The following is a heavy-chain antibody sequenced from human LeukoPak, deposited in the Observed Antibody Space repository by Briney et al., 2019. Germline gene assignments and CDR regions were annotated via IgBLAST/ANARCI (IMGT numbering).Heavy chain of an antibody. CDR2: TSYDGSIN. CDR1: GFTFDSYA. D-gene: IGHD6-19*01. J-gene: IGHJ4*02. Sequence: HPGGSLRLSCAASGFTFDSYAMHWVRQAPGKGLEWVAVTSYDGSINYYADSVRGRFTVSRDNSKNTVYLEINNLRTEDTAVYYCARDRRAVAAYFDYWGQGTLVTVSS. V-gene: IGHV3-30*04. CDR3: ARDRRAVAAYFDY.